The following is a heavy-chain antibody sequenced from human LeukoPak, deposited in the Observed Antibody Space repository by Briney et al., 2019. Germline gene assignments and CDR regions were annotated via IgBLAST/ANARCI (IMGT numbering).Heavy chain of an antibody. CDR2: IIPILGIA. J-gene: IGHJ4*02. V-gene: IGHV1-69*04. CDR3: AREGSSSWSPLGY. D-gene: IGHD6-13*01. Sequence: SVKVSCKASGGTFSSYAISWVRQAPGQGLKWMGRIIPILGIANYAQKFQGRVTITADKSTSTAYMELSSLRSEDTAVYYCAREGSSSWSPLGYWGQGTLVTVSS. CDR1: GGTFSSYA.